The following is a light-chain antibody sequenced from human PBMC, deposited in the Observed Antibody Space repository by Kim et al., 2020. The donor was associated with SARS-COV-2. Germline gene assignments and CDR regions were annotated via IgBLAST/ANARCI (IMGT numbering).Light chain of an antibody. CDR3: QQYNSYPLT. Sequence: ASVGARVTITCRASQSISSWLAWYQQKPGKVPKLLIHEASRLESGVPSRFSGSASGTEFTLTISSLQPDDFATYYCQQYNSYPLTFGGGTKVDIK. J-gene: IGKJ4*01. V-gene: IGKV1-5*03. CDR1: QSISSW. CDR2: EAS.